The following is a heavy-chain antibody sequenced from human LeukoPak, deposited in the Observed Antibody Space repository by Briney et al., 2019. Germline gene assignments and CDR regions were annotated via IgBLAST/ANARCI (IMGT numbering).Heavy chain of an antibody. Sequence: GGSLRLSCAASGFTFSSYSMNWVRQAPGKGLEWVSSISSSYIYYADSVKGRFTISRDNAKNSLYLQMNSLRAEDTAVYYCAREYCSGGSCYSDAFDIWGQGTMVTVSS. CDR2: ISSSYI. J-gene: IGHJ3*02. CDR3: AREYCSGGSCYSDAFDI. D-gene: IGHD2-15*01. CDR1: GFTFSSYS. V-gene: IGHV3-21*01.